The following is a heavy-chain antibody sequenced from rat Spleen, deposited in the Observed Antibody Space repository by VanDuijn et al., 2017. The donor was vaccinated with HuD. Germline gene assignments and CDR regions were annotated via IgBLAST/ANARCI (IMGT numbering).Heavy chain of an antibody. V-gene: IGHV5-7*01. D-gene: IGHD1-10*01. CDR3: ARLTNSNWFAY. Sequence: EVQLVESGGDLVQPGRSLKLSCAASGFTFSDYYMAWVRQAPTKGLERVATISSDGGRNFYRDSVKGRCTISRDNPKSTMYLQMDSLRSEDTATYYCARLTNSNWFAYWGQGTLVTVSS. J-gene: IGHJ3*01. CDR2: ISSDGGRN. CDR1: GFTFSDYY.